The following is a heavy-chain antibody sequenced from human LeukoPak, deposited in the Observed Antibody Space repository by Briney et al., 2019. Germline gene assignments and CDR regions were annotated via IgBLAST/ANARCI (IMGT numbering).Heavy chain of an antibody. Sequence: GASVKVSCKASGYTFTSYYIHWVRQAPGQGLEWMGIINPTGGSTSYAQKFQGRVTITADKSTSTAYMELSSLRSEDTAVYYCARDQGIGMITFGGVIVEGGAFDIWGQGTMVTVSS. CDR1: GYTFTSYY. CDR2: INPTGGST. V-gene: IGHV1-46*01. D-gene: IGHD3-16*02. J-gene: IGHJ3*02. CDR3: ARDQGIGMITFGGVIVEGGAFDI.